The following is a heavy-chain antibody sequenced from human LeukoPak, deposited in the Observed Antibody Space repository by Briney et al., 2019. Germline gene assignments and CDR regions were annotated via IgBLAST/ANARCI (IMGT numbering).Heavy chain of an antibody. CDR1: GGSISSSSYY. Sequence: SETLSLTCTVSGGSISSSSYYWGWIRQPPGKGLEWIGSIYYSGSTYYNPSLKSRVTISVDTSKNQFSLKLSSVTAADTAVYYCARHGIVDSSRKYYFDYWGQGTLVTVSS. D-gene: IGHD6-13*01. V-gene: IGHV4-39*07. J-gene: IGHJ4*02. CDR3: ARHGIVDSSRKYYFDY. CDR2: IYYSGST.